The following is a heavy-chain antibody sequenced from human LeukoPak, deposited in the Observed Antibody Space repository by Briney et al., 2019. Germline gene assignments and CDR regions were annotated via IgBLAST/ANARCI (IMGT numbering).Heavy chain of an antibody. Sequence: PGGSLRLSCAASGFTFSSYSMNWVRQAPGKGLEWVSSISSSSSYIYYADSVKGRFTISRDNAKNSLYLQMNSLRAEDTAVYYCARAIRVGATKGYIDYWGQGTLVTVSS. CDR1: GFTFSSYS. D-gene: IGHD1-26*01. CDR3: ARAIRVGATKGYIDY. J-gene: IGHJ4*02. CDR2: ISSSSSYI. V-gene: IGHV3-21*01.